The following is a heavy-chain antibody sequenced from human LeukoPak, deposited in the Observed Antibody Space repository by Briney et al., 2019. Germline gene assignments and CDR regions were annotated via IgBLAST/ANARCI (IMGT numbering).Heavy chain of an antibody. CDR1: GFTFRYG. CDR2: IWYDGSEK. Sequence: GGSLRPSCAASGFTFRYGIHWVRQAPGKGLEWVGVIWYDGSEKEYAESVKGRFTISRDNSKNTVYLQMTSLRVEDTAMYYCAKQGTFTSSSSWFLDSWGQGTLVTVSS. D-gene: IGHD6-13*01. J-gene: IGHJ4*02. CDR3: AKQGTFTSSSSWFLDS. V-gene: IGHV3-33*06.